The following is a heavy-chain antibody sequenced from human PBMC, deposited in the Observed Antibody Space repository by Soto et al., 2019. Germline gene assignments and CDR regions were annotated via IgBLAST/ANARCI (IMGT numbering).Heavy chain of an antibody. CDR2: IYYSGTT. V-gene: IGHV4-30-2*01. CDR1: NGSVSSGTYS. Sequence: NPSETLSLTCTVSNGSVSSGTYSWSWVRQPPGKGLEWIGYIYYSGTTYYTPSLKSRLTMSMDRANDHFSLNLTSVTAADTAVYFCARGHYYYGMDVWGQGITVTAP. CDR3: ARGHYYYGMDV. J-gene: IGHJ6*02.